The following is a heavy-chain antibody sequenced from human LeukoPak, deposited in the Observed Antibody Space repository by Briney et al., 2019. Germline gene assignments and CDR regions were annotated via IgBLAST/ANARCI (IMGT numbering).Heavy chain of an antibody. Sequence: ASVKVSCKASGFTFTSSAMQWLRQARGQRLEWIGWIVVGSGNTNYAQKFQERVTITRDMSTSTAYMELSSLRSEDTAVYYCAAAETTVVTLVYWGQGTLVTVSS. J-gene: IGHJ4*02. CDR3: AAAETTVVTLVY. CDR1: GFTFTSSA. CDR2: IVVGSGNT. V-gene: IGHV1-58*02. D-gene: IGHD4-23*01.